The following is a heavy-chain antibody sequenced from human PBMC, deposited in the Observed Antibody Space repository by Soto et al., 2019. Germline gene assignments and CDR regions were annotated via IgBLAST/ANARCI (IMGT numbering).Heavy chain of an antibody. CDR2: IIPIFGTT. CDR1: GGTFSSYA. V-gene: IGHV1-69*05. D-gene: IGHD1-1*01. Sequence: SVKVSCKASGGTFSSYAISWVRQAPGQGLEWMGGIIPIFGTTNYAQKLQGRVTITTDTSTSTAYMELRSLRSDDTAVYYCARGAGTTSRWFDPWGQGILVTVSS. CDR3: ARGAGTTSRWFDP. J-gene: IGHJ5*02.